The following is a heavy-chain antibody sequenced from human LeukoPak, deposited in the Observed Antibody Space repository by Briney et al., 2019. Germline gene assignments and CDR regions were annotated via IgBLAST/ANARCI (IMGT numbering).Heavy chain of an antibody. V-gene: IGHV4-4*02. D-gene: IGHD6-19*01. J-gene: IGHJ4*02. CDR2: IYHSGST. Sequence: SETLSLTCAVSGGSISSSNWWSWVRQPPGKGLEWIGEIYHSGSTNYNPSLKSRVTISVDKSKNQFSLKLSSVTAADTAVYYCARVNLERYSSGCLDYWGQGTLVTVSS. CDR1: GGSISSSNW. CDR3: ARVNLERYSSGCLDY.